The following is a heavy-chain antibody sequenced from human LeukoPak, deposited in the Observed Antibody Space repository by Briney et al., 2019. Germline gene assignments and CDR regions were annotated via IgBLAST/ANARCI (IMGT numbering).Heavy chain of an antibody. D-gene: IGHD6-13*01. V-gene: IGHV5-51*01. J-gene: IGHJ6*03. CDR1: GYSFTSYW. Sequence: GESLKISCKGSGYSFTSYWIGWVRQMPGKGLEWMGIIYPGDSDTRYSPSFQGQVTISADKSISTAYLQWSSLKASDTAMYYCARRVAAAPADHYCYMDVWGKGTTVTVSS. CDR3: ARRVAAAPADHYCYMDV. CDR2: IYPGDSDT.